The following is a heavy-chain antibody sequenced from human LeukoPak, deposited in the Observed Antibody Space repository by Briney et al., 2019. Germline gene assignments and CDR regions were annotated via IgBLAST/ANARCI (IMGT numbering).Heavy chain of an antibody. J-gene: IGHJ4*02. CDR1: GGSITNYY. V-gene: IGHV4-59*01. CDR2: IHYSGYT. CDR3: ARTSGYTYFDY. Sequence: SETLSLACTVSGGSITNYYWSWIRQPPGKGLEWTGYIHYSGYTEYTPSLKSRVAISVDTSKNQFSLKLNSVTAADTAVYYCARTSGYTYFDYWGQGTLVTVSS. D-gene: IGHD5-12*01.